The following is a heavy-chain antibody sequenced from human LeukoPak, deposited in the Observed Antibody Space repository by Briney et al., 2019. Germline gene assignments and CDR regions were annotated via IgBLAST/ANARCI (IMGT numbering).Heavy chain of an antibody. J-gene: IGHJ4*02. V-gene: IGHV4-39*01. Sequence: PSETLSLTCTVSGGSISSSSYYWGWIRQPPGKGLEWIGSIYYSGSTYYNPSLKSRVTISVDTSKNQFSLKLSSVTAADTAVYYCARGYRFYVTMVRGVISPYYFDYWGQGTLVTVSS. CDR1: GGSISSSSYY. D-gene: IGHD3-10*01. CDR2: IYYSGST. CDR3: ARGYRFYVTMVRGVISPYYFDY.